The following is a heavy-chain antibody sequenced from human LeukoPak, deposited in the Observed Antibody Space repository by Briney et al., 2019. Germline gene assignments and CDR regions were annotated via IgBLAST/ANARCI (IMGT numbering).Heavy chain of an antibody. V-gene: IGHV1-8*01. CDR2: MNPNSGNT. D-gene: IGHD4-23*01. CDR3: ARSVVTPEYYYYGMDV. Sequence: GASVKVSCKASGYTFTSYDINWVRQATGQGLEWVGWMNPNSGNTGYAQKFQGRVTMTRNTSISTAYMELSSLRSEDTAVYYCARSVVTPEYYYYGMDVWGQGTTVTVSS. J-gene: IGHJ6*02. CDR1: GYTFTSYD.